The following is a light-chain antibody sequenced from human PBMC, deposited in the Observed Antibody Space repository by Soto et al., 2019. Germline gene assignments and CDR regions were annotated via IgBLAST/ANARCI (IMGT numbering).Light chain of an antibody. CDR3: AGWDDSLNVV. Sequence: QAVVTQPPSASGTPGQRVTISCSGSSSNIGSNTVNWYQQLPGTAPKLLIYSNYQRPSGVPDRFSGSKSGTSTSLAISGRQSEDEADYYCAGWDDSLNVVFGGGTKLTV. J-gene: IGLJ2*01. CDR1: SSNIGSNT. V-gene: IGLV1-44*01. CDR2: SNY.